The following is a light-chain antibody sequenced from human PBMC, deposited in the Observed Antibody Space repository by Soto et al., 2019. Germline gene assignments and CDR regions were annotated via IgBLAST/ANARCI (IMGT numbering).Light chain of an antibody. CDR1: SSDVGSYNL. CDR3: CSYVGSSTYV. Sequence: QSALTQPASVSGSPGQSITISCTGTSSDVGSYNLVSWYQQHPGKAPKLMIYEGSKRPSGVSNRFSGFKSGNTASLTISGLQAEDEADYYCCSYVGSSTYVFGTGTKVTVL. J-gene: IGLJ1*01. V-gene: IGLV2-23*01. CDR2: EGS.